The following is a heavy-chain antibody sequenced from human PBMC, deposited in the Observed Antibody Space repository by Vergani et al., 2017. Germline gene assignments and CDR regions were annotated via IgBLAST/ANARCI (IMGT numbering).Heavy chain of an antibody. CDR1: GFTFNHYA. V-gene: IGHV3-23*01. D-gene: IGHD5-12*01. J-gene: IGHJ6*02. Sequence: EVQLLESGGDLVQPGGSLRLSCAASGFTFNHYAMNWVRQAPGKGLEWVSGISGSGGSTYYAGSVKGRFTISRDSSKNTLYLQMNSLSAGDTAVYYCAKANPRKSGYDDRYYYHAMDVWGQGTTVTVSS. CDR3: AKANPRKSGYDDRYYYHAMDV. CDR2: ISGSGGST.